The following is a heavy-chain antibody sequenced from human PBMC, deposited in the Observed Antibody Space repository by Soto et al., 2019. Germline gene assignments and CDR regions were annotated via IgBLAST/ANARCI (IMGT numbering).Heavy chain of an antibody. J-gene: IGHJ3*02. Sequence: QVQLVQSGAEVKKPGASVKVSCKASGYTFTSYYVHWVRQAPGQGLEWMGVINPSGGRTSYAQNFQGRVTMTRDTSTNTVFMDLTSLRSDDTAVYYCARGPLITTIGHTFDIWCQGTMVTVSS. CDR3: ARGPLITTIGHTFDI. CDR2: INPSGGRT. V-gene: IGHV1-46*01. D-gene: IGHD3-22*01. CDR1: GYTFTSYY.